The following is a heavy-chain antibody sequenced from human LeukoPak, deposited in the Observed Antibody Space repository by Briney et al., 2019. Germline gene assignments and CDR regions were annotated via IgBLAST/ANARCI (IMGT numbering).Heavy chain of an antibody. J-gene: IGHJ4*02. CDR2: ISGSGGST. CDR3: ARAKKKVDTAQLHDY. V-gene: IGHV3-23*01. CDR1: GFTFSSYA. D-gene: IGHD5-18*01. Sequence: GGSLRLSCAASGFTFSSYAMSWVRQAPGKGLEWVSAISGSGGSTYYADSVKGRFTISRDNSKNTLYLQMNSLRAEDTAVYYSARAKKKVDTAQLHDYWGQGTLVTVSS.